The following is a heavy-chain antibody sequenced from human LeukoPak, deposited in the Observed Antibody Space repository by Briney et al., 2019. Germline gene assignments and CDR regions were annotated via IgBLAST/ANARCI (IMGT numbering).Heavy chain of an antibody. D-gene: IGHD1/OR15-1a*01. CDR3: ARGSDEDLTNFDY. Sequence: GASVKVSCKASGYTFLRYTISWVRQAPGQGLELMGWISTSTGHPTYARDFSGRFVFSLVTSVSTTYLQIQSLKADDTAVYYGARGSDEDLTNFDYWGQGNLVSVSS. J-gene: IGHJ4*02. CDR1: GYTFLRYT. V-gene: IGHV7-4-1*01. CDR2: ISTSTGHP.